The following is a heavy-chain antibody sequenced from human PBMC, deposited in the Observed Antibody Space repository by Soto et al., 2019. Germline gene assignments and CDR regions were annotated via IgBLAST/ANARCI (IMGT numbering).Heavy chain of an antibody. CDR2: IWYDGSNK. V-gene: IGHV3-33*01. D-gene: IGHD6-19*01. CDR1: GFTFSSYG. J-gene: IGHJ5*02. Sequence: QVQLVESGGGVVQPGRSLRLSCAASGFTFSSYGMHWVRQAPGKGLEWXXXIWYDGSNKYYADSVKGRFTISRDNSKNTLYRQMNSLRAEDTAVYYCAREGGRIAVRGVTGWFDPWGQGTLVTVSS. CDR3: AREGGRIAVRGVTGWFDP.